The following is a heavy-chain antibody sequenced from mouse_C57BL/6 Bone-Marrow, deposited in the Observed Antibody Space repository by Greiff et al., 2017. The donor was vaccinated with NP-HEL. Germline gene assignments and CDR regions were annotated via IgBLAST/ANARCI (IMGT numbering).Heavy chain of an antibody. V-gene: IGHV14-2*01. CDR1: GFTIKDYY. D-gene: IGHD2-12*01. CDR3: IVRTSSLFDY. CDR2: IDPEDGET. J-gene: IGHJ2*01. Sequence: EVQLQQSGAELVKPGASVKLSCTASGFTIKDYYMHWVKQRPEQGLEWIGRIDPEDGETKYAPKFQGKATITADTSSNTAYLQLSSLTSEDTAVYYGIVRTSSLFDYWGQGTTLTVSS.